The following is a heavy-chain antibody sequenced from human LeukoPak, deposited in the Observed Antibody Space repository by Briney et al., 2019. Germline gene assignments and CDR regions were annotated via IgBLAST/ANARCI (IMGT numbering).Heavy chain of an antibody. D-gene: IGHD3-22*01. V-gene: IGHV1-8*01. CDR3: ARFDSSGYFDAFDI. CDR2: MNPNSGNT. J-gene: IGHJ3*02. CDR1: GYTFTSYD. Sequence: ASVKVSCKASGYTFTSYDINWVRQATGQGLEWMGWMNPNSGNTGYAQKFQGRVTMTRNTSISTAYMALSSLRSEDTAVYYCARFDSSGYFDAFDIWGQGTMVTVSS.